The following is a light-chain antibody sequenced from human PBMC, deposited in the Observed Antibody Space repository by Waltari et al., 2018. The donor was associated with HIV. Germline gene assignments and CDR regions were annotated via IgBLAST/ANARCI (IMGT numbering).Light chain of an antibody. CDR2: KAS. V-gene: IGKV1-5*03. CDR3: QEYKTYSLYS. CDR1: QNISTW. J-gene: IGKJ2*03. Sequence: DIQMTQSPSTLSSSVGDRVSITCRASQNISTWLAWYQQKPGKAPKLLIYKASTLESEVPSRFSGRGSGTEFTLTISSLQPDDFATYYCQEYKTYSLYSFGQGTKLEIK.